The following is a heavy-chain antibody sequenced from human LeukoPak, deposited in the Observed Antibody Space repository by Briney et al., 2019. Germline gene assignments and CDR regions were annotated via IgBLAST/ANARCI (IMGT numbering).Heavy chain of an antibody. J-gene: IGHJ4*02. CDR3: AFNNNFKY. Sequence: GGSLTLSCGGSGLSFSGRWMNWVRQAPGQGLEWVANIKYDGIEKYYVASVRGRFTISRDDAKNSLSLQMNNMRAEDTAVYYCAFNNNFKYWGQGTQVTVSS. V-gene: IGHV3-7*01. CDR2: IKYDGIEK. CDR1: GLSFSGRW. D-gene: IGHD4-11*01.